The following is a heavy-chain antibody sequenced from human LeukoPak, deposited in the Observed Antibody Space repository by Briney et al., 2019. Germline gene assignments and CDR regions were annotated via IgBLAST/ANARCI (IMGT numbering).Heavy chain of an antibody. CDR2: ISSSSSYI. V-gene: IGHV3-21*01. CDR1: GFTFSSYS. J-gene: IGHJ4*02. Sequence: GGSLRLSCAAPGFTFSSYSMNWVRQAPGKGLEWVSSISSSSSYIYYADSVKGRFTISRDNAKNSLYLQMNSLRAEDTAVYYCATSRGAQLQDYWGQGTLVTVSS. CDR3: ATSRGAQLQDY. D-gene: IGHD2-2*01.